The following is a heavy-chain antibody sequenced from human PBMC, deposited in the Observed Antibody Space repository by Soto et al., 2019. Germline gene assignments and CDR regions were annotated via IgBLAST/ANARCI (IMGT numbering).Heavy chain of an antibody. D-gene: IGHD6-13*01. J-gene: IGHJ4*02. V-gene: IGHV4-4*02. Sequence: QVQLQESGPGLVKPSGTLSLTCAVSGGSISSSNWWSWVRQPPGKGLEWIGEIYHSGSTNYNPSRKSRGTISVDKSKNQVALKWRSGTAADTAVYYCARADMGGSSWPFDYWGQGTLVTVSS. CDR1: GGSISSSNW. CDR3: ARADMGGSSWPFDY. CDR2: IYHSGST.